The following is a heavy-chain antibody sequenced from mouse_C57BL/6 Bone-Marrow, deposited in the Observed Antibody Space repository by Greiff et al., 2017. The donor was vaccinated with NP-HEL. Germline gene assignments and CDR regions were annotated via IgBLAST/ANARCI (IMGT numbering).Heavy chain of an antibody. V-gene: IGHV1-50*01. CDR2: IDPSDSYT. CDR3: ALYYYGSSNYFYY. J-gene: IGHJ2*01. Sequence: QVQLQQPGAELVKPGASVKLSCKASGYTFTSYWMQWVKQRPGQGLEWIGEIDPSDSYTNYNQKFKGKATLTVDTSSSTAYMQLSSLTSEDSAVYYCALYYYGSSNYFYYWGQGTTLTVSS. D-gene: IGHD1-1*01. CDR1: GYTFTSYW.